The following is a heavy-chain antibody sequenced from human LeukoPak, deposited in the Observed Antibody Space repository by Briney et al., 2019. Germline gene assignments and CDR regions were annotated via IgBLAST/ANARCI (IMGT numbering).Heavy chain of an antibody. V-gene: IGHV4-59*06. CDR2: IYYSGST. CDR1: GGSISSYY. Sequence: SETLSLTCTVSGGSISSYYWSWIRQPPGKGLEWIGYIYYSGSTYYNPSLKSRVTISVDTSKNQFSLKLSSVTAADTAVYYCAREVVAASRYGMDVWGQGTTVTVSS. J-gene: IGHJ6*02. CDR3: AREVVAASRYGMDV. D-gene: IGHD2-15*01.